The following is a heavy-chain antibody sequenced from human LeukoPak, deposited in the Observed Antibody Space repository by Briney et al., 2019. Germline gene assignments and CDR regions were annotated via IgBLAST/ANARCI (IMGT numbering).Heavy chain of an antibody. Sequence: GGSLRLSCAASGFTFSDYYMSWIRQAPGKGLEWVSYISSSGSTIYYADSVKGRFTISRDNAKNSLYLQMNSLRAEDTAVYYCARGMYSSSWYSVGAFDIWGPGTMVTVSS. CDR2: ISSSGSTI. D-gene: IGHD6-13*01. J-gene: IGHJ3*02. V-gene: IGHV3-11*01. CDR1: GFTFSDYY. CDR3: ARGMYSSSWYSVGAFDI.